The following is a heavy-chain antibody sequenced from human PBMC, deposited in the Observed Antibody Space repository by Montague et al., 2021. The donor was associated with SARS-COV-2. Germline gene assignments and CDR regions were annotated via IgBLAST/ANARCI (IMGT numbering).Heavy chain of an antibody. CDR3: VREGRSSAYAMDY. V-gene: IGHV4-59*01. D-gene: IGHD3-22*01. Sequence: SETLSLTCTVSGASMSGSYWGWVRQPPGKGPEWIGNIYSSGSTHYNPSLKSRVTISVDTSKSQLSLRLTSVTAADTAVYYCVREGRSSAYAMDYWGLGTLVTVSS. CDR1: GASMSGSY. CDR2: IYSSGST. J-gene: IGHJ4*02.